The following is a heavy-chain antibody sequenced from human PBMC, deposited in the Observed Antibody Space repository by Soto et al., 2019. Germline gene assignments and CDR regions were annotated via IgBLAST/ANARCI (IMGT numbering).Heavy chain of an antibody. CDR1: GFTFDDYA. D-gene: IGHD3-9*01. J-gene: IGHJ4*02. V-gene: IGHV3-9*01. CDR2: ISWNSGSI. CDR3: ARESLRYYDILTGYPDY. Sequence: GGSLRLSCAASGFTFDDYAMHWVRQAPGKGLEWVSGISWNSGSIGYADSVKGRFTISRDNSKNTLYLQMNSLRAEDTAVYYCARESLRYYDILTGYPDYWGQGTLVTVSS.